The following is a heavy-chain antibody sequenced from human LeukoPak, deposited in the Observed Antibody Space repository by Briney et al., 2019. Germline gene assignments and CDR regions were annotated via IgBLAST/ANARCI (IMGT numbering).Heavy chain of an antibody. CDR2: IKQDGRDQ. Sequence: GGSLTLSCAASGFTFSDYWMSWVRQAPGHGLEWVAKIKQDGRDQHFVDSMKGRFTIPRDNAKKLLFLQMDSLRAEDTAVYYCTGGALDYWGPGTLVTVSS. V-gene: IGHV3-7*04. CDR3: TGGALDY. J-gene: IGHJ4*02. CDR1: GFTFSDYW.